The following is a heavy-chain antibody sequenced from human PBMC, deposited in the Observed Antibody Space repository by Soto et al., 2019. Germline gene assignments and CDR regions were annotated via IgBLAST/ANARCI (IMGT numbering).Heavy chain of an antibody. D-gene: IGHD1-26*01. Sequence: GASVKVSCKASGYTFTSYGISWVRQAPGQGLEWMGWISAYNGNTNYAQKLQGRVTMTTDTSTSTAYMELRSLRSDDTAVYYCARDPPTTGVYYYYGIDVWGQGTTVTVS. CDR1: GYTFTSYG. CDR3: ARDPPTTGVYYYYGIDV. J-gene: IGHJ6*02. CDR2: ISAYNGNT. V-gene: IGHV1-18*01.